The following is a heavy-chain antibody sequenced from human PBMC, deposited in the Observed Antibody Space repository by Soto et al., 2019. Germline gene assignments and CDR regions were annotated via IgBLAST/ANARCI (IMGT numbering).Heavy chain of an antibody. Sequence: GGSLRLSCAASGFTFSNAWMSWVRQAPGKGLEWVGRIKSKTDGGTTDYAAPVKGRFTISRDDSKNTLYLQMNSLKTEDTAVYYCTTVGGGSGYYYEGDYGGQGTLVTVSS. CDR1: GFTFSNAW. CDR3: TTVGGGSGYYYEGDY. D-gene: IGHD3-22*01. CDR2: IKSKTDGGTT. J-gene: IGHJ4*02. V-gene: IGHV3-15*01.